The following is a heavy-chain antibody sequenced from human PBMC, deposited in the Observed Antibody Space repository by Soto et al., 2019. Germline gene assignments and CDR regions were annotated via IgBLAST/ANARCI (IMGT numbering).Heavy chain of an antibody. CDR2: ISGSSGTT. CDR3: AKMRGGSVLYYFDH. Sequence: GGSLRLSCAASGFTFSTYALSWVRQAPGKGLEWVSGISGSSGTTHYADSVKGRFTISRDISKNTLYVQMNSLRAEDTAIYYCAKMRGGSVLYYFDHWGQGTLVTVSS. CDR1: GFTFSTYA. V-gene: IGHV3-23*01. J-gene: IGHJ4*02. D-gene: IGHD1-26*01.